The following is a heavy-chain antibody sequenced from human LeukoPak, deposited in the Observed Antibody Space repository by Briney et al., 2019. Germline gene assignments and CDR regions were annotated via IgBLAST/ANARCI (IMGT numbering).Heavy chain of an antibody. CDR2: MDLNSGNT. J-gene: IGHJ6*03. Sequence: ASVKVSFKASGYTFTFYDFNWVRQGNGQGQEWMGWMDLNSGNTGYAQKFQGRVTITRNTSISTAYMELSSLRSEDTAVYYCARRGLGELEPSGYSYYMDVWGKGTTVTVSS. V-gene: IGHV1-8*03. CDR1: GYTFTFYD. D-gene: IGHD1-1*01. CDR3: ARRGLGELEPSGYSYYMDV.